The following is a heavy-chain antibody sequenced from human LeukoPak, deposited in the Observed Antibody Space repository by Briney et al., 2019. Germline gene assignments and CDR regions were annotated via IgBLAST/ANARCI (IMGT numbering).Heavy chain of an antibody. J-gene: IGHJ4*02. CDR2: IWYDGGNK. CDR1: GFTFSSYG. V-gene: IGHV3-33*01. D-gene: IGHD6-13*01. Sequence: PGGSLRLSCAASGFTFSSYGMHWVRQAPGKGLEWVAVIWYDGGNKYYADSVKGQFTISRDNSKNTLYLQMNSLRAEDTAVYYCASHNSSSWYDFDYWGQGTLVTVSS. CDR3: ASHNSSSWYDFDY.